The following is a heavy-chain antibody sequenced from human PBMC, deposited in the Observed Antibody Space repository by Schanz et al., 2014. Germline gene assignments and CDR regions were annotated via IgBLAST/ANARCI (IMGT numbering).Heavy chain of an antibody. D-gene: IGHD3-3*01. CDR1: GYTFTSYG. Sequence: QVQLVQSGAEVKKPGASVKVSCKASGYTFTSYGISWVRQAPGQGLEWMGWISVYNHNKEYDQKFQGRVTMTTDTSTSTAYMALTDLRSDDTAVYYCARDRRFFDRDDLYYFDSWGLGTLVTVSS. J-gene: IGHJ4*02. CDR2: ISVYNHNK. CDR3: ARDRRFFDRDDLYYFDS. V-gene: IGHV1-18*01.